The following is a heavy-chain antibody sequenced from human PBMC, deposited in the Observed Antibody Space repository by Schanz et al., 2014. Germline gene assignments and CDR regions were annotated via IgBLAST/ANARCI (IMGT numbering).Heavy chain of an antibody. CDR1: GFTFDEYG. J-gene: IGHJ4*02. CDR3: AREKRRTEVVLDH. V-gene: IGHV3-9*01. Sequence: EVQLVESGGDLVQPGRSLRLSCAASGFTFDEYGMHWVRQAPGKGLEWVSGISWNGGFIAYGDAVKGRFTISRDNAKNSLFLQMSSLRAEDTAVYYCAREKRRTEVVLDHWGQGTLVTVS. CDR2: ISWNGGFI.